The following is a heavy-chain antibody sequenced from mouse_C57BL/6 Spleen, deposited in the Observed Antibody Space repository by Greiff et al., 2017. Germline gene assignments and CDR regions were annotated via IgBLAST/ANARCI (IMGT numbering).Heavy chain of an antibody. J-gene: IGHJ2*01. Sequence: VQLQQPGAELVKPGASVKLSCKASGYTFTSYWMHWVKQRPGQGLEWIGMIHPNSGSTNYNEKFKSKATLTVDKSSSTAYMQLSSLTSEDSAVYYCARSTVVAKAFDYWGQGTTLTVSS. CDR2: IHPNSGST. CDR3: ARSTVVAKAFDY. D-gene: IGHD1-1*01. V-gene: IGHV1-64*01. CDR1: GYTFTSYW.